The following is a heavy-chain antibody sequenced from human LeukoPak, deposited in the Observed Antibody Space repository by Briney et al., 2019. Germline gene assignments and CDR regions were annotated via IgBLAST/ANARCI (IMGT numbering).Heavy chain of an antibody. Sequence: SETLSLTCTVSGGSISSGGYYWSWIRQHPGKGLEWIGYIYYSGSTCYNPSLKSRVTISVDTSKNQFSLKLSSVTAADTAVYYCARGGIVVVPAALDAFDIWGQGTMVTVSS. J-gene: IGHJ3*02. V-gene: IGHV4-31*03. D-gene: IGHD2-2*01. CDR3: ARGGIVVVPAALDAFDI. CDR1: GGSISSGGYY. CDR2: IYYSGST.